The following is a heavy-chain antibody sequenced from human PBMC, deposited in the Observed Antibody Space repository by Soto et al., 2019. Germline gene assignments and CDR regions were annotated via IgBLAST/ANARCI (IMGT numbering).Heavy chain of an antibody. Sequence: EVQLVETGGGLIKPGGSLRLSFEASGLIFITNYRNWAPRAPGKGLEWVSVLYSGGSTHYAGSVKGRFIISRDNSKNTLYLQMNSLRAEDTAVYYCARDRPGDEGDAFDIWGHGTLVTVSS. CDR2: LYSGGST. D-gene: IGHD3-10*01. V-gene: IGHV3-53*02. J-gene: IGHJ3*02. CDR1: GLIFITNY. CDR3: ARDRPGDEGDAFDI.